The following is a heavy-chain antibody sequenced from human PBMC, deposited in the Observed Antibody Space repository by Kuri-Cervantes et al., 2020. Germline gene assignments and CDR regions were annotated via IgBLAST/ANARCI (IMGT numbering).Heavy chain of an antibody. CDR3: AKEWGRWQVLDN. J-gene: IGHJ4*02. CDR1: GFTFSSYS. D-gene: IGHD3-16*01. Sequence: GESLKISCTASGFTFSSYSMNWVRQAPGKGLEWVAVISYDGSNKYYADSVKGRFTISRDNSKNTLYLQMNSLRAEDTAVYYCAKEWGRWQVLDNWGQGTLVTVSS. CDR2: ISYDGSNK. V-gene: IGHV3-30*18.